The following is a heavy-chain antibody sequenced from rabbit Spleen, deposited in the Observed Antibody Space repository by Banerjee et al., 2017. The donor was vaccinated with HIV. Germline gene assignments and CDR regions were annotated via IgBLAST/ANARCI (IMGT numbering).Heavy chain of an antibody. J-gene: IGHJ3*01. CDR1: GVSFTSNYY. D-gene: IGHD2-1*01. Sequence: QSLEESGGDLVKPGASLTLTCTASGVSFTSNYYMCWVRQAPGKGLEWIGCIYTGDGTSTAYASWAKGRFTVSKTSSTTVTLQLSSLTAADTATYFCARGSATMTMVITGYYLSLWGQGTLVTVS. CDR2: IYTGDGTST. CDR3: ARGSATMTMVITGYYLSL. V-gene: IGHV1S40*01.